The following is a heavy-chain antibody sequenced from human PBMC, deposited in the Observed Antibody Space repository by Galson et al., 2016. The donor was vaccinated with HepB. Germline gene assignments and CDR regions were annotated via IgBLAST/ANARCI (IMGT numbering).Heavy chain of an antibody. CDR1: GFTLSSYN. D-gene: IGHD3-22*01. Sequence: SLRLSCAASGFTLSSYNMNWVRQGPGKGLEWLSYISYSGATSHYADFVKGRFTISRDNANNSLDLQMNSLRDDDTAIYYCARDPRDSSGFFPNYFDYWGQGTLVTVSS. J-gene: IGHJ4*02. CDR2: ISYSGATS. CDR3: ARDPRDSSGFFPNYFDY. V-gene: IGHV3-48*02.